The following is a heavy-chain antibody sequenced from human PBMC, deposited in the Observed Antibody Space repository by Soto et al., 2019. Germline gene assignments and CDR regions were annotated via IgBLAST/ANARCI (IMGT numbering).Heavy chain of an antibody. CDR3: AKDPTNYYDSSGYYYAY. Sequence: GGSLRLSCAASGFTFSSYAMSWVRQAPGKGLEWVSAISGSGGSTYYADSVKGRFTISRDNSKNTLYLQMNSLRAEDTAVYYYAKDPTNYYDSSGYYYAYWGQGTLVTVSS. D-gene: IGHD3-22*01. V-gene: IGHV3-23*01. J-gene: IGHJ4*02. CDR1: GFTFSSYA. CDR2: ISGSGGST.